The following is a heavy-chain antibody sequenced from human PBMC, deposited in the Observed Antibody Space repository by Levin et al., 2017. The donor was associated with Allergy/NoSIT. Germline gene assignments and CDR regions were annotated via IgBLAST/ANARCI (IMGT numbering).Heavy chain of an antibody. CDR1: GFTFDDYT. Sequence: GGSLRLSCAASGFTFDDYTMHWVRQAPGKGLEWVSLISWDGGSTYYADSVKGRFTISRDNSKNSLYLQMNSLRTEDTALYYCAKETSFLSSSTFYFDYWGQGTLVTVSS. V-gene: IGHV3-43*01. CDR2: ISWDGGST. J-gene: IGHJ4*02. D-gene: IGHD6-6*01. CDR3: AKETSFLSSSTFYFDY.